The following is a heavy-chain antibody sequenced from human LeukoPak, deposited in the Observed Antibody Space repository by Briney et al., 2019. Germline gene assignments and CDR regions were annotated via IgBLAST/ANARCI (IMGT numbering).Heavy chain of an antibody. CDR1: GGTFSSYA. CDR2: IIPIFGTA. Sequence: SVKVSCKASGGTFSSYAISWVRQAPGQGLEWMGGIIPIFGTANYAQKFQGRVTITADESTSTAYMELSSLRSEDTAVYYCARRLRFLEWSTSTYYYYYGMDVWGQGTTVTVSS. J-gene: IGHJ6*02. D-gene: IGHD3-3*01. V-gene: IGHV1-69*13. CDR3: ARRLRFLEWSTSTYYYYYGMDV.